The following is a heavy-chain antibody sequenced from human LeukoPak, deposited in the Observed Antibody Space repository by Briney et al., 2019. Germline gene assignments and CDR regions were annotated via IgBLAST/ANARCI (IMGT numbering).Heavy chain of an antibody. V-gene: IGHV4-39*07. D-gene: IGHD3-10*01. J-gene: IGHJ3*02. Sequence: KPSETLSLTCTVSGGSISSSSYYWGWLRQPPGKGLEWIGSIYYSGSTYDHPSLKSRVTISVDTSKNQFSLKLSSVTAADTAIYYCARRVTMVRGVIGDAFDIWGQGTMVIVSS. CDR1: GGSISSSSYY. CDR2: IYYSGST. CDR3: ARRVTMVRGVIGDAFDI.